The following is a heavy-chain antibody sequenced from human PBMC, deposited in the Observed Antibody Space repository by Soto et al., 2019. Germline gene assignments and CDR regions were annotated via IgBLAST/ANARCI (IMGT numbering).Heavy chain of an antibody. CDR3: AKTHYDFWSGYYNY. J-gene: IGHJ4*02. V-gene: IGHV3-23*01. CDR2: ISGSGGST. D-gene: IGHD3-3*01. CDR1: GFPFSSYA. Sequence: PGGSLRLSCAASGFPFSSYAMSWVRQAPGKGLEWVSAISGSGGSTYYADSVKGRFTISRDNSKNTLYLQMNSLRAEDTAVYYCAKTHYDFWSGYYNYWGQGTLVTVSS.